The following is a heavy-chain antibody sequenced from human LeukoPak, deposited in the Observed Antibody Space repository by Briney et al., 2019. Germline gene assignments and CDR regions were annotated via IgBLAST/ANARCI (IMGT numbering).Heavy chain of an antibody. CDR1: GCIFGSYA. Sequence: GGALRLSCASSGCIFGSYAMRWVRQAPCKGLEWVSFITPNADRASYADSVKGRFTISRDNPRNTLYMQMNSLRDEDTAVYYCAIMHGYYDGSGYWVQWGQGTLVTVSS. D-gene: IGHD3-22*01. J-gene: IGHJ1*01. V-gene: IGHV3-23*01. CDR3: AIMHGYYDGSGYWVQ. CDR2: ITPNADRA.